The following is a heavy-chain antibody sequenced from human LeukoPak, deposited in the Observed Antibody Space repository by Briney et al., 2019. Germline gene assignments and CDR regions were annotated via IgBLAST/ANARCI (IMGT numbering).Heavy chain of an antibody. V-gene: IGHV4-59*12. CDR2: IFYSGST. CDR1: GGSISSYY. Sequence: SETLSLTCTVSGGSISSYYWTWIRQPPGKGLEWIGNIFYSGSTYYSPSLKSRVTISLDTSRNQFSLKLTSVTAADTAVYYCAKSNGYGLVDIWGQGTMVTVSS. D-gene: IGHD3-10*01. J-gene: IGHJ3*02. CDR3: AKSNGYGLVDI.